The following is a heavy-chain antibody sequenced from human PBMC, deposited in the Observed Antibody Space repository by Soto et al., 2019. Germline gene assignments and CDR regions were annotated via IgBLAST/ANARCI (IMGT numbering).Heavy chain of an antibody. Sequence: SETLSLTCAVYGGSFSGYYCILIRQPPGKGLEWIGEINHSGSTNYNPSLKSRVTISVDTSKNQFSLKLSSVTAADTAVYYCARSNYYDSSGYDYWGQGTLVTVSS. CDR3: ARSNYYDSSGYDY. CDR2: INHSGST. CDR1: GGSFSGYY. D-gene: IGHD3-22*01. J-gene: IGHJ4*02. V-gene: IGHV4-34*01.